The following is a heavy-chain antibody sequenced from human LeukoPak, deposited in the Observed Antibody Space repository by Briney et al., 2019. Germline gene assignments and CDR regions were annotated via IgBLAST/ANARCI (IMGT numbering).Heavy chain of an antibody. V-gene: IGHV3-48*04. CDR3: ASASLRFLEWPLKY. CDR2: ISSSSSTI. CDR1: GFTFSSYS. J-gene: IGHJ4*02. D-gene: IGHD3-3*01. Sequence: GSLRLSRAASGFTFSSYSMNWVRQAPGKGLEWVSYISSSSSTIYYAGSVKGRFTISRDNAKNSLYLQMNSLRAGDTAVYYCASASLRFLEWPLKYWGQGTLVTVSS.